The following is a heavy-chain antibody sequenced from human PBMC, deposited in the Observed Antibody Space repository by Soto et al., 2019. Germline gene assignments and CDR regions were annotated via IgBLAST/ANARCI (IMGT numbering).Heavy chain of an antibody. Sequence: PSETLSLTCTVSGGSISDFYWSWIRQPPGKGLEWIGYIYYSGSTNYNPSLKSRVTISVDTSKNQFSLNLRSMSPADTAVYYWARVGGLAARTFDLWGPGTLVTV. D-gene: IGHD6-6*01. V-gene: IGHV4-59*01. CDR1: GGSISDFY. J-gene: IGHJ4*02. CDR3: ARVGGLAARTFDL. CDR2: IYYSGST.